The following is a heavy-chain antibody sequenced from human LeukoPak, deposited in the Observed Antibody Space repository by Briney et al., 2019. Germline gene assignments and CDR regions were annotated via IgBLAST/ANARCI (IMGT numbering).Heavy chain of an antibody. CDR1: GFTFSSYA. CDR3: ARELLWFGGLEGDYGMDV. D-gene: IGHD3-10*01. V-gene: IGHV3-30*04. J-gene: IGHJ6*01. Sequence: PGGSLRLSCAASGFTFSSYAMHWVRQAPGKGLEWVAVISYDGNLKYYADSVRGRFTISRDNSKNTLYVQMNSLRAEDTAVYYCARELLWFGGLEGDYGMDVWGKGPRSSSPQ. CDR2: ISYDGNLK.